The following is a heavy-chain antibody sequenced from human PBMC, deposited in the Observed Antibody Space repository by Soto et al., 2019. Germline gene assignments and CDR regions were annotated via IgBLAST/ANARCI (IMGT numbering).Heavy chain of an antibody. CDR1: GGSSSSSSYY. CDR2: IYYSGST. V-gene: IGHV4-39*01. J-gene: IGHJ5*02. D-gene: IGHD2-15*01. CDR3: ASGLSKYCSGGSCYDNWFDP. Sequence: SETLSLTCTVSGGSSSSSSYYWGWIRQPPGKGLEWIGSIYYSGSTYYNPSLKSRVTISVDTSKNQFSLKLSSVTAADTAVYYCASGLSKYCSGGSCYDNWFDPWGQGTLVTVSS.